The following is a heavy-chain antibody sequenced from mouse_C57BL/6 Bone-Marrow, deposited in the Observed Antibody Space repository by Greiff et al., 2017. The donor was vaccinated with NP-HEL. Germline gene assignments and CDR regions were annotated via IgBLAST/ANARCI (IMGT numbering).Heavy chain of an antibody. CDR1: GFTFSDYG. CDR2: ISNLAYSI. D-gene: IGHD2-12*01. Sequence: EVQVVESGGGLVQPGGSLKLSCAASGFTFSDYGMAWVRQAPRKGPEWVAFISNLAYSIYYADTVTGRFTISRENAKNTLYLEMSSLRSEDTAMYYCARHGGYDVGYFDVWGTGTTVTVSS. J-gene: IGHJ1*03. CDR3: ARHGGYDVGYFDV. V-gene: IGHV5-15*01.